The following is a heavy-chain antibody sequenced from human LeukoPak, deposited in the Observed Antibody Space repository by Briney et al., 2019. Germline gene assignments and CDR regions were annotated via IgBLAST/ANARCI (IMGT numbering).Heavy chain of an antibody. V-gene: IGHV6-1*01. Sequence: SQTHSLTCAISGDSVSSNSAAWNWIRQYPSRGLEWLGRTYYRSKWYNDYAVSVKSRITINPDTSKNQFSLQLNSVTPEDTAIYYCARQHVSARTTFDYWGQGALVTVSS. CDR3: ARQHVSARTTFDY. J-gene: IGHJ4*02. CDR2: TYYRSKWYN. D-gene: IGHD6-6*01. CDR1: GDSVSSNSAA.